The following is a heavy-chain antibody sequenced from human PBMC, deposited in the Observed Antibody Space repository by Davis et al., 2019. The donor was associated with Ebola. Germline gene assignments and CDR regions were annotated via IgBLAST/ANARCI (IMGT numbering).Heavy chain of an antibody. J-gene: IGHJ4*02. D-gene: IGHD6-19*01. CDR2: IYYSGST. CDR1: GGSISSYY. Sequence: PSETLSLTCTVSGGSISSYYWSWIRQPPGKGLEWIGYIYYSGSTYYNPSLKSRVTISVDTSKNQFSLKLSSVTAADTAVYYCASAVAGTFDYWGQGTLVTVSS. CDR3: ASAVAGTFDY. V-gene: IGHV4-59*08.